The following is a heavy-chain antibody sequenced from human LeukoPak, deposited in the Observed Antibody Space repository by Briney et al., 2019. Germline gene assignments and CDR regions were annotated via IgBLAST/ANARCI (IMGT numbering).Heavy chain of an antibody. CDR2: IYSGGST. CDR1: GFTFSSYS. D-gene: IGHD6-25*01. CDR3: ARVCSAFDY. V-gene: IGHV3-66*01. Sequence: GGSLRLSCAASGFTFSSYSMNWVRQAPGKGLEWVSVIYSGGSTYYADSVKGRFTISRDNSKNTLYLQMNSLRAEDTAVYYCARVCSAFDYWGQGTLVTVSS. J-gene: IGHJ4*02.